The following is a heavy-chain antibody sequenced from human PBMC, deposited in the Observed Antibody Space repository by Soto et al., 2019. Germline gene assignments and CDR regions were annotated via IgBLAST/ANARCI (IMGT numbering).Heavy chain of an antibody. V-gene: IGHV1-69*11. Sequence: QVHLVQSGTEVKKPGSSVKVSCKASGGIFSSSGFSWVRQAPGQGLEWMGMIVPSLDTTNYAQKFQARVTITADEVTSTAYMELRRLRSEDTAVYYCARWPQPRYTADPYAVDVWGQGTRVIVSS. D-gene: IGHD3-16*02. J-gene: IGHJ6*02. CDR2: IVPSLDTT. CDR1: GGIFSSSG. CDR3: ARWPQPRYTADPYAVDV.